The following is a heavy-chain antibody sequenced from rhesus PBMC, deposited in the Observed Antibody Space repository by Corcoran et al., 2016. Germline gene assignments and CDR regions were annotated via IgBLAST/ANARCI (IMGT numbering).Heavy chain of an antibody. CDR3: ASGGVAAPFDY. V-gene: IGHV4-169*02. Sequence: QLQLQESGPGLVKPSETLSVTCAVSGGSISSSYWSWIRQAPGKGLEWIGYIYVSGSSTNYNPSLKSLVTLSVDTYKNLLSLKLSSVAAADTAVYYCASGGVAAPFDYWGQGVLVTVSS. D-gene: IGHD4-29*01. CDR1: GGSISSSY. CDR2: IYVSGSST. J-gene: IGHJ4*01.